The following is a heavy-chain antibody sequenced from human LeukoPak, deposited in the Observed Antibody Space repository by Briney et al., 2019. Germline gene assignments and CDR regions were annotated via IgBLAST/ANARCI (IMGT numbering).Heavy chain of an antibody. CDR1: GFAFSTYA. J-gene: IGHJ6*02. CDR2: ISYDGTNK. Sequence: GGSLRPSCAASGFAFSTYATHWVRQAPGKGLEWVAVISYDGTNKYYGDSVKGRFTISRDNSKNTLYLQMNSLRGEDTAVYYCARDRGGATCTYYYYGLDVWGQGTTVTVSS. D-gene: IGHD4/OR15-4a*01. CDR3: ARDRGGATCTYYYYGLDV. V-gene: IGHV3-30-3*01.